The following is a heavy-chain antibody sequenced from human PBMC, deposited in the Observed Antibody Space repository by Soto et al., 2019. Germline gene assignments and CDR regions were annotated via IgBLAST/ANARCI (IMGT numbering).Heavy chain of an antibody. Sequence: SETLSLTCTVSGASISNYYWSWVRQPPGKGLEWIAYVHYNGNTNYNPSLTSRVTMSLDTSKNQFSLKLLSVTAADTAVYYCESLPCRRSSERCTSCCAFGQWGQGTLVTVSS. CDR1: GASISNYY. D-gene: IGHD2-2*01. V-gene: IGHV4-59*01. CDR2: VHYNGNT. CDR3: ESLPCRRSSERCTSCCAFGQ. J-gene: IGHJ4*02.